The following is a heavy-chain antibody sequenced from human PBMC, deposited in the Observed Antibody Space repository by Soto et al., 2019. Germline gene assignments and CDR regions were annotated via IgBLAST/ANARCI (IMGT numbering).Heavy chain of an antibody. D-gene: IGHD6-6*01. CDR1: GGSISSGDYY. V-gene: IGHV4-30-4*01. CDR2: IYYSGST. Sequence: SETLSLTCTVSGGSISSGDYYWSWIRQPPGKGLEWIGYIYYSGSTYYNPSLKSQVTISVDTSKNQFSLKLSSVTAADTAVYYCARKDYVGSRKRIAAGVMDVWGQGTTVTVSS. J-gene: IGHJ6*02. CDR3: ARKDYVGSRKRIAAGVMDV.